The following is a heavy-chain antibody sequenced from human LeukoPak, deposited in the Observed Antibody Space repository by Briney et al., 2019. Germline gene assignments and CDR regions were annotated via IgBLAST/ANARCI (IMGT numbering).Heavy chain of an antibody. Sequence: PSETLSLTCTVSGASISSYYWNWIRQPPGKGLEWIGYIYYSGNTNYNPSLKSRVTMSVDTSKNQFSLKVTSVTAADTAVYYCARDRYYDRMAHWGQGTLVTVSS. CDR2: IYYSGNT. CDR3: ARDRYYDRMAH. D-gene: IGHD3-22*01. V-gene: IGHV4-59*12. J-gene: IGHJ4*02. CDR1: GASISSYY.